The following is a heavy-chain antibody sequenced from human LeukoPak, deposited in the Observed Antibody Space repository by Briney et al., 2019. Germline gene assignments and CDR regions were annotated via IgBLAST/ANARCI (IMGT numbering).Heavy chain of an antibody. J-gene: IGHJ4*02. V-gene: IGHV4-4*07. CDR2: IYTSGST. D-gene: IGHD3-22*01. CDR1: GGSISSYY. CDR3: ARELTTYYYDSSGSSLDY. Sequence: SETLSLTCTVSGGSISSYYWSWIRQPAGKGLEWIGRIYTSGSTNYNPSLKSRVTMSVDTSKNQFSLKLSSVTAADTAVYYCARELTTYYYDSSGSSLDYWGQGTLVTVSS.